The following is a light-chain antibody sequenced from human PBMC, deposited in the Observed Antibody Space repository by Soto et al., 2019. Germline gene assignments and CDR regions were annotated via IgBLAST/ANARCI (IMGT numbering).Light chain of an antibody. CDR2: GAY. Sequence: EIVLTQSPGTLSLSPGERATLSCRASQSVAKNYLAWYQQEPGQAPRLLIYGAYSRATDIPDRFSGSGSVNDFTLAISRLESEDFAVYYCHQYAYSPLTFGQGTKVEIK. V-gene: IGKV3-20*01. CDR3: HQYAYSPLT. CDR1: QSVAKNY. J-gene: IGKJ1*01.